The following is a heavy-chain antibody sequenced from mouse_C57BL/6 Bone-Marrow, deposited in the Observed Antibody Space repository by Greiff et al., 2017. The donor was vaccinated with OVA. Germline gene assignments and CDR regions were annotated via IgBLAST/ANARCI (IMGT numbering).Heavy chain of an antibody. J-gene: IGHJ4*01. CDR1: GFSLTSYG. D-gene: IGHD3-3*01. Sequence: VKVVESGPGLVQPSQSLSITCTVSGFSLTSYGVHWVRQPPGKGLEWLGVIWSGGSTDYNAAFISRLSISKDNSKSQVFFKMNSLQADDTAIYYCAKMEGTLYAMDYWGQGTSVTVSS. CDR3: AKMEGTLYAMDY. CDR2: IWSGGST. V-gene: IGHV2-4*01.